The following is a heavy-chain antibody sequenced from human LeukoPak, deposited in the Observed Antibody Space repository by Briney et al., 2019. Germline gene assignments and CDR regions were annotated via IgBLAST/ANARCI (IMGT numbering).Heavy chain of an antibody. CDR3: ARDKGIISYPYYYHYGKDV. J-gene: IGHJ6*02. Sequence: PSETLSLTCTVSGGSISSYYWSWIRQPPGKGLEWIGYIYYSGSTNYNPSLKSRVTISVDTSRNQFSLKLSSVTAADTAVYYCARDKGIISYPYYYHYGKDVWGQGTTVTVSS. V-gene: IGHV4-59*12. CDR2: IYYSGST. D-gene: IGHD3-16*01. CDR1: GGSISSYY.